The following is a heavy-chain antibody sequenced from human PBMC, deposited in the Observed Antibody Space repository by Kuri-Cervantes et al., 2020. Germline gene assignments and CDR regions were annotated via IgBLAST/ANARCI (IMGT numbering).Heavy chain of an antibody. J-gene: IGHJ4*02. Sequence: LRLSCTVSGGSISSGGYYWGWIRQHPGKGLEWIGYIYYSGSTYYKPSLKSRVTMSVGTSKNQFSLKLSSVTAADTAVYYCASDLDGYNYEGPLYFWGQGTLVTVSS. CDR3: ASDLDGYNYEGPLYF. V-gene: IGHV4-31*03. CDR1: GGSISSGGYY. CDR2: IYYSGST. D-gene: IGHD5-24*01.